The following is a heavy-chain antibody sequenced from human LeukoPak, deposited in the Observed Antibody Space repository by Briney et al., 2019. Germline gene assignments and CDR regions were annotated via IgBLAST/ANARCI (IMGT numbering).Heavy chain of an antibody. J-gene: IGHJ4*02. CDR1: GFTFSSYA. CDR2: ISGSGGST. V-gene: IGHV3-23*01. D-gene: IGHD4-17*01. CDR3: AKGNTVIEGLFDY. Sequence: GGSPRLSCAASGFTFSSYAISWVRHAPGKGLEWVSAISGSGGSTYYGDSVKGRFTISRDNSKNTLYLQMNSLRAEDTAVYYCAKGNTVIEGLFDYWGQGTLVTVSS.